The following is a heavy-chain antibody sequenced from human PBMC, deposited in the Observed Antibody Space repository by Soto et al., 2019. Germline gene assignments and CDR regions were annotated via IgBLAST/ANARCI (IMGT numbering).Heavy chain of an antibody. V-gene: IGHV3-23*01. CDR1: GFTFSSYA. CDR3: AKDTIAVAGPTRGFDY. J-gene: IGHJ4*02. CDR2: ISGSGGST. D-gene: IGHD6-19*01. Sequence: GGPLRLSCAASGFTFSSYAMSWVRQAPGKGLEWVSAISGSGGSTYYADSVKGRFTISRDNSKNTLYLQMNSLRAEDTAVYYCAKDTIAVAGPTRGFDYWGQGTLVTVSS.